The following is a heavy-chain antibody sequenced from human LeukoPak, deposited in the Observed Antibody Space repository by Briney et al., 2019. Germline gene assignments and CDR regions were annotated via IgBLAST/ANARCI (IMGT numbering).Heavy chain of an antibody. Sequence: ASVKVSCKASGYTFTGYYMHWVRQAPGQGLEWMGWINPNSGGTNYAQKFQGWVTMTRDTSISTAYMELSRLRSDDTAVYYCARERNWEPHHDAFDIWGQGTMVTVSS. V-gene: IGHV1-2*04. CDR2: INPNSGGT. CDR1: GYTFTGYY. D-gene: IGHD7-27*01. J-gene: IGHJ3*02. CDR3: ARERNWEPHHDAFDI.